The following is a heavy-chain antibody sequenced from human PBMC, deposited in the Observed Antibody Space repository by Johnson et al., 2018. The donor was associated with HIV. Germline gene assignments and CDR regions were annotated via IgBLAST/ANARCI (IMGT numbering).Heavy chain of an antibody. J-gene: IGHJ3*02. V-gene: IGHV3-23*04. CDR1: GFTFSNYA. CDR2: ISSSGGST. D-gene: IGHD3-10*01. Sequence: VQLVESGGGLVQAGGSLRLSCAASGFTFSNYAMTWVRQVPGKGLEWVSAISSSGGSTYYADSVKGRFTISRDNSKNTLYLQMNSLRAEDTAVYYCAKDYYDAFDIWGQGTMVTVSS. CDR3: AKDYYDAFDI.